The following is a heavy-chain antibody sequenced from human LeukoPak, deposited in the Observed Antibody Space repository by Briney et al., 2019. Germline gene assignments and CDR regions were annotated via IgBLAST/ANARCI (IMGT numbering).Heavy chain of an antibody. J-gene: IGHJ3*02. Sequence: GGSLRLSCAASGFTFSSYWMSWVRQAPGKGLEWVANIKQDGSEKYYVDSVKGRFTISRDNSKNTLYLQMNSLRAEDTAVYYCAKDRVPYGDAFDIWGQGTMVTVSS. CDR1: GFTFSSYW. CDR3: AKDRVPYGDAFDI. CDR2: IKQDGSEK. D-gene: IGHD2-8*01. V-gene: IGHV3-7*01.